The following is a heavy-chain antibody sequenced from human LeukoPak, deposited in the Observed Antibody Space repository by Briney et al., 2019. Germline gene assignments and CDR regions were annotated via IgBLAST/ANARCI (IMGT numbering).Heavy chain of an antibody. CDR2: ISSSSSYI. J-gene: IGHJ3*02. V-gene: IGHV3-21*01. D-gene: IGHD6-19*01. CDR1: GFTFSSYS. Sequence: PGGSLRLFCAASGFTFSSYSMNWVRQAPGKGLEWVSSISSSSSYIYYADSVKGRFTISRDNAKNSLYLQMNSLRAEDTAVYYCARFEDSSGWYRGAFDIWGQGTIVTVSS. CDR3: ARFEDSSGWYRGAFDI.